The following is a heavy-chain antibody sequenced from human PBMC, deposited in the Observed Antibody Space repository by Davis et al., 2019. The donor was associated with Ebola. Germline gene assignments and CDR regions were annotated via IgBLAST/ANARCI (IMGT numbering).Heavy chain of an antibody. CDR2: ISSSSSTI. J-gene: IGHJ3*02. CDR1: GFTFSSYS. CDR3: ARAGYYYDSSGYYAGAFDI. V-gene: IGHV3-48*02. D-gene: IGHD3-22*01. Sequence: GGSLRLSCAASGFTFSSYSMNWVRQAPGKGLEWVSYISSSSSTIYYADSVKGRFTISRDNAKNSLYLQMNSLRDEDTAVYYCARAGYYYDSSGYYAGAFDIWGQGTMVTVSS.